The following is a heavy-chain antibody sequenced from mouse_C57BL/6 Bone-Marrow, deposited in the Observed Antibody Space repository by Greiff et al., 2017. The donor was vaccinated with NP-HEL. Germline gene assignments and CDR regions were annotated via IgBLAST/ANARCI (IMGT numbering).Heavy chain of an antibody. CDR1: GYTFTGYW. Sequence: VQLQQSGAELMKPGASVKLSCKATGYTFTGYWIEWVKQRPGHGLEWIGEILPGSGSTNYNEKFKGKATFTADTSSITAYMQISSLTTEDSAIYYCATAPAWFAYWGQGTLVTVSA. CDR2: ILPGSGST. J-gene: IGHJ3*01. V-gene: IGHV1-9*01. CDR3: ATAPAWFAY.